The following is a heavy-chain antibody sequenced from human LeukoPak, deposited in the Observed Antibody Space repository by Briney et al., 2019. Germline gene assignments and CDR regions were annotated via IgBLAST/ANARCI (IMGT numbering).Heavy chain of an antibody. D-gene: IGHD3-22*01. Sequence: GASVKVSCKASGGTFSSYAISWVRQAPGQGLEWMGGIIPIFGTANYAQKFQGRVTITADESTSTVYMELSSLRSEDTAVYYCARARDYYDSSDAPGYWGQGTLVTVSS. CDR2: IIPIFGTA. V-gene: IGHV1-69*13. CDR3: ARARDYYDSSDAPGY. CDR1: GGTFSSYA. J-gene: IGHJ4*02.